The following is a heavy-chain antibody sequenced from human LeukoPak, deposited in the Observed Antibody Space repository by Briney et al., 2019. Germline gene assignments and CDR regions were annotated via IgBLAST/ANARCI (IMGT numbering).Heavy chain of an antibody. CDR3: ARDTYSGYDYDPYYFDY. CDR1: GYTFTNYG. V-gene: IGHV1-18*01. D-gene: IGHD5-12*01. J-gene: IGHJ4*02. Sequence: ASVKVSCKASGYTFTNYGISWVRQAPGQGLEWMGWISAYNGNTNYAQKLQGRVTMTTDTSTRTAHMELRSLRSDDTAVYYCARDTYSGYDYDPYYFDYWGQGTLVTVSS. CDR2: ISAYNGNT.